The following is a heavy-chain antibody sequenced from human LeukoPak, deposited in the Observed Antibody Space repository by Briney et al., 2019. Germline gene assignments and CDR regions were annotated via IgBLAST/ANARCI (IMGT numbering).Heavy chain of an antibody. Sequence: GGSLRLSCAASGFTFSSYAMHWVRQAPGKGLEWVAVISYDGSNKYYADSVKGRFTISRDNSKNTLYLQMNSLRAEDTAVYYCARARWLQLLPYFDYWGQGTLVTVSS. J-gene: IGHJ4*02. CDR3: ARARWLQLLPYFDY. D-gene: IGHD5-24*01. CDR2: ISYDGSNK. CDR1: GFTFSSYA. V-gene: IGHV3-30*14.